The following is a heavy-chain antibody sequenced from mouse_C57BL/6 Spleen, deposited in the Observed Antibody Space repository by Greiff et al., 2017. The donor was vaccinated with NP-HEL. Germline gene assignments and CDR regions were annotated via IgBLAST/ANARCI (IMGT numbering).Heavy chain of an antibody. CDR3: ARRDWEDWFAY. V-gene: IGHV1-4*01. CDR1: GYTFTSYT. Sequence: VQLQQSGAELARPGASVKMSCKASGYTFTSYTMHWVKQRPGQGLEWIGYINPSSGYTKYNQKFKDKATLTADKSSSTAYMQLSSLTSEDSAVYHCARRDWEDWFAYWGQGTLVTVSA. D-gene: IGHD4-1*01. CDR2: INPSSGYT. J-gene: IGHJ3*01.